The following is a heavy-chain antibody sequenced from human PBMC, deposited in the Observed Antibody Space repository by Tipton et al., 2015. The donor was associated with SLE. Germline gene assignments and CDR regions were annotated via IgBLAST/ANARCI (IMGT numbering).Heavy chain of an antibody. V-gene: IGHV4-59*01. CDR1: GGSISSYY. J-gene: IGHJ3*02. D-gene: IGHD3-3*01. CDR2: IYYSGST. CDR3: ARDYYEDAFDI. Sequence: TLSLTCTVSGGSISSYYWSWIRQPPGKGLEWIGYIYYSGSTNYNPPLKSRVTISVDTSKNQFSLKLSSVTAADTAVYYCARDYYEDAFDIWGQGTMVTVSS.